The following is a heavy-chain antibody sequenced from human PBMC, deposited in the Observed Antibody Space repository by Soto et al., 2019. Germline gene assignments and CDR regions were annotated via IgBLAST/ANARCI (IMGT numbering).Heavy chain of an antibody. CDR3: ARSIEYYDFWSGYLDYYYYYYGMDV. CDR2: IIPIFGTA. D-gene: IGHD3-3*01. CDR1: GGTFSSYA. V-gene: IGHV1-69*13. Sequence: SVKVSCKASGGTFSSYAISWVRQAPGQGLEWMGGIIPIFGTANYAQKLQGRVTITADESTSTAYMELSSLRSEDTAVYYCARSIEYYDFWSGYLDYYYYYYGMDVWGQGTTVTVSS. J-gene: IGHJ6*02.